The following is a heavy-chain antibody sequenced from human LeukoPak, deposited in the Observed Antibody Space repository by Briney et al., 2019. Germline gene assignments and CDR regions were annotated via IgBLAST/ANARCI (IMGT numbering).Heavy chain of an antibody. CDR3: AREKEAAAGFDY. J-gene: IGHJ4*02. CDR1: GGTFSSYA. Sequence: SVKVSCKASGGTFSSYAISWVRQAPGQGLEWMGGIIPIFGTANYAQKFQGRVTITADESTSTAYMELSSLRSEDTAVYYCAREKEAAAGFDYWGQGTLVTVSS. V-gene: IGHV1-69*01. D-gene: IGHD6-13*01. CDR2: IIPIFGTA.